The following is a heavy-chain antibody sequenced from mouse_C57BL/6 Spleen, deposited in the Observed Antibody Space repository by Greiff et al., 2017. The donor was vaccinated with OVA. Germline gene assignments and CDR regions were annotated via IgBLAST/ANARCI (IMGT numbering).Heavy chain of an antibody. Sequence: EVKLVESGGGLVKPGGSLKLSCAASGFTFSSYAMSWVRQTPEKRLEWVATISDGGSYTYYPDNVKGRFTISRDNAKNNLYLQMSHLKSEDTAMYYCARTGTGWYFDVWGTGTTVTVSS. CDR2: ISDGGSYT. CDR1: GFTFSSYA. D-gene: IGHD4-1*01. J-gene: IGHJ1*03. V-gene: IGHV5-4*03. CDR3: ARTGTGWYFDV.